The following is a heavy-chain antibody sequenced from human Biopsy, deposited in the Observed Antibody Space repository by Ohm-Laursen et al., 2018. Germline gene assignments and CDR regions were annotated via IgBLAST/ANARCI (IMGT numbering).Heavy chain of an antibody. CDR2: VYYSGTT. J-gene: IGHJ6*02. V-gene: IGHV4-59*01. Sequence: TLSLTCTVSGGSISSDWWSWIRQTPGKGLEWIGYVYYSGTTTYNPSLRSRVTISADKSMNQISLRLQSATAADTAIYYCTRATNSTGWPYYYFYGMDIWGQGTTVTVSS. CDR1: GGSISSDW. CDR3: TRATNSTGWPYYYFYGMDI. D-gene: IGHD2/OR15-2a*01.